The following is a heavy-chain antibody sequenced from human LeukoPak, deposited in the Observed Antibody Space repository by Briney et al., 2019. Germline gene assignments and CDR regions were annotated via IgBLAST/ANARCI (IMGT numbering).Heavy chain of an antibody. D-gene: IGHD3-22*01. CDR1: GYTFTGYY. J-gene: IGHJ4*02. V-gene: IGHV1-2*06. Sequence: ASVKVSCKASGYTFTGYYMHWVRQAPGQGLEWMGRINPNSGGTNYAQEFQGRVTMTRDTSISTAYMELSRLRSDDTAVYYCASQGRDYYDSSGYPFDCWGQGTLVTVSS. CDR2: INPNSGGT. CDR3: ASQGRDYYDSSGYPFDC.